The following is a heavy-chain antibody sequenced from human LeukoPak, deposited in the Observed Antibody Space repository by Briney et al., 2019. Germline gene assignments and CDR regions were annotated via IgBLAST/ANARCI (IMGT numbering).Heavy chain of an antibody. CDR2: ISYDGSNK. CDR3: AKKTGGDYNRLFYFDY. CDR1: GFTFSSYA. Sequence: PGGSLRLSCAASGFTFSSYAMHWVRQAPSKGLEWVAVISYDGSNKYYADSVKGRFTISRDNSKNTLYLQMNSLRAEDTAVYYCAKKTGGDYNRLFYFDYWGQGTLVTVSS. D-gene: IGHD4-17*01. J-gene: IGHJ4*02. V-gene: IGHV3-30-3*02.